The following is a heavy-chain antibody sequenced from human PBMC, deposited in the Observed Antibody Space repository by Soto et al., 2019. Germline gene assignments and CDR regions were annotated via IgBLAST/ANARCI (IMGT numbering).Heavy chain of an antibody. D-gene: IGHD1-26*01. J-gene: IGHJ4*02. V-gene: IGHV1-69*06. CDR2: IIPIFGTA. Sequence: SVKVYCKASGGTFSSYAISWVRQAPGQGLEWMGGIIPIFGTANYAQKFQGRVTITADKSTSTAYMELSSLRSEDTAVYYCARVVGGSYYFDYWGQGTLVTVSS. CDR1: GGTFSSYA. CDR3: ARVVGGSYYFDY.